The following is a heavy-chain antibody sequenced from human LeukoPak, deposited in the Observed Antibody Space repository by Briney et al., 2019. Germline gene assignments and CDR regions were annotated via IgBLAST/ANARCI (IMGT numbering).Heavy chain of an antibody. V-gene: IGHV3-7*03. CDR2: VNRDGSET. CDR1: VYALSSHW. Sequence: GGSLRLSCAASVYALSSHWMTWVRQVPWRGPEWVANVNRDGSETYYLDCVKGRFTISKDNAKNSLYLQMNSLRAEDTALYHCASNNGMDVWGQGTTVIVSS. J-gene: IGHJ6*02. CDR3: ASNNGMDV. D-gene: IGHD2/OR15-2a*01.